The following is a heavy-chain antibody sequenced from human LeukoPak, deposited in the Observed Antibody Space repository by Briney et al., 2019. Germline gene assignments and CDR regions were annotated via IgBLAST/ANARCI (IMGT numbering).Heavy chain of an antibody. D-gene: IGHD5-18*01. Sequence: ASVKVSCKASGYTFTSYGISWVRQAPGQGLEWMGWISAYNGNTNYAQKLQGRVTITADESTSTAYMELSSLRSEDTAVYYCARGGDTAMVPHLDYWGQGTLVTVSS. V-gene: IGHV1-18*01. J-gene: IGHJ4*02. CDR2: ISAYNGNT. CDR1: GYTFTSYG. CDR3: ARGGDTAMVPHLDY.